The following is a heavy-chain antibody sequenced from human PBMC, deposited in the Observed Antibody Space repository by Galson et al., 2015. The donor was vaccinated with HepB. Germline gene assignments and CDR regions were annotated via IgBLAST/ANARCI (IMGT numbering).Heavy chain of an antibody. Sequence: SLRLSCAASGFTFSDYYMSWIRQAPGKGLEWVSYISSSSSYTNYADSVKGRFTISRDNAKNSLYLQMNSLRAEDTAVYYCARDGGYDDSSGYYASYWGRGTLVTVSS. CDR3: ARDGGYDDSSGYYASY. CDR2: ISSSSSYT. D-gene: IGHD3-22*01. J-gene: IGHJ4*02. CDR1: GFTFSDYY. V-gene: IGHV3-11*06.